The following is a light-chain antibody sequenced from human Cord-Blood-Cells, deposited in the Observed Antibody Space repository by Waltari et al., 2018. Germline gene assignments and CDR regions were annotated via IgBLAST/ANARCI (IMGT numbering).Light chain of an antibody. CDR3: QQSYSTPPFT. Sequence: DIQMTQSPSSLSASVGDSVTITCRASQSISSYLNWYQQKPGKAPKLLIYAASSLQCGVPSRFSCSGSGTDFTLTISSLQPEDFATYYCQQSYSTPPFTFGPGTKVDIK. CDR2: AAS. V-gene: IGKV1-39*01. J-gene: IGKJ3*01. CDR1: QSISSY.